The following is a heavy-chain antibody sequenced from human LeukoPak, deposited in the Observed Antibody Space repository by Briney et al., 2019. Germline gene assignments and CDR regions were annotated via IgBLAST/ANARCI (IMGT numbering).Heavy chain of an antibody. Sequence: SETLSLTCAVYGGTFNEYYWTWIRQSPGKGLEWIGEINHSGTINSNPSLKSRVTISVDTSKNQFSLRLTSVTAADAAIYYCARGRRYYYGSGFYYWGQGTLVTVST. J-gene: IGHJ4*01. V-gene: IGHV4-34*01. D-gene: IGHD3-10*01. CDR1: GGTFNEYY. CDR3: ARGRRYYYGSGFYY. CDR2: INHSGTI.